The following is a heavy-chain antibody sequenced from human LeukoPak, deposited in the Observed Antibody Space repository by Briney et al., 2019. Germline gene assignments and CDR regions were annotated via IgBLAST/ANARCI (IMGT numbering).Heavy chain of an antibody. CDR3: ARAPAGLDWFDP. D-gene: IGHD6-6*01. V-gene: IGHV3-11*06. Sequence: PGGSLRLSCAASGFTFSDYYMSWIRQAPGKGREWVSYISRSSSYTNYADSVKGRFTISRDNAKNSLYLQMNSLRAEDTAVYYCARAPAGLDWFDPWGQGTLLTVSS. J-gene: IGHJ5*02. CDR1: GFTFSDYY. CDR2: ISRSSSYT.